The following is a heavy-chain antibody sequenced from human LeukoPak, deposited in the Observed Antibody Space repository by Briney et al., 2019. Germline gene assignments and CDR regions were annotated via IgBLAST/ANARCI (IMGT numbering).Heavy chain of an antibody. V-gene: IGHV3-48*03. CDR1: GFTFSSYE. CDR3: AKGRRYNILTGHYVSEVDP. Sequence: GGSLRLSCAASGFTFSSYEMNWVRQAPGKGPEWVSYISSSGSTIYYADSVKGRFTISRDNSKNTLYLQMNSLRPEDTAVYYCAKGRRYNILTGHYVSEVDPWGQGTLVTVSS. D-gene: IGHD3-9*01. J-gene: IGHJ5*02. CDR2: ISSSGSTI.